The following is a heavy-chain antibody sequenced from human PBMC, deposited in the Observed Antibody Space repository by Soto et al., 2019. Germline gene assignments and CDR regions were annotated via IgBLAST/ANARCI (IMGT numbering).Heavy chain of an antibody. CDR1: GFTFTKDW. V-gene: IGHV3-15*01. D-gene: IGHD6-13*01. J-gene: IGHJ4*02. CDR3: TTDSRGLAAPSLDY. CDR2: IKSKADGATM. Sequence: EVQLVESGGGLVEPGGSLRLSCAASGFTFTKDWMSWVRQAPGKGLEWVGRIKSKADGATMFYAAPVKGRFTVSRDDSKSTLYLQMSSLKTEDTALYYCTTDSRGLAAPSLDYWGQGTLVTVSS.